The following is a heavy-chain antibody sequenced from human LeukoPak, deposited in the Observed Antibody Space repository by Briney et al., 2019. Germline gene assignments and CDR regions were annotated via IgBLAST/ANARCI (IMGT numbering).Heavy chain of an antibody. Sequence: GASVKVSCKASGYTFTSYGISWVRQAPGQGLEWMGWISAYNGNTNYAQKLLGRVTITRDTSASTAYMELSSLRSEDTAVYYCAREYRINYYDSSAFDPWGQGTLVTVSS. CDR1: GYTFTSYG. CDR3: AREYRINYYDSSAFDP. CDR2: ISAYNGNT. J-gene: IGHJ5*02. V-gene: IGHV1-18*01. D-gene: IGHD3-22*01.